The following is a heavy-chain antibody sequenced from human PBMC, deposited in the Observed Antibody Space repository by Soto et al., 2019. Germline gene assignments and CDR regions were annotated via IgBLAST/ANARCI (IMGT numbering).Heavy chain of an antibody. Sequence: QVQLVESGGGLVKPGGSLRLSCAASGFTFSDYYMSWIRQAPGKGLEWVSYISSSSSYTNYADSVKGRFTISRDNAKNSLYLQMNSLRAEDTAVYYCARRDRYDYGMDVWGQGTTVTVSS. CDR3: ARRDRYDYGMDV. CDR1: GFTFSDYY. V-gene: IGHV3-11*06. CDR2: ISSSSSYT. J-gene: IGHJ6*02.